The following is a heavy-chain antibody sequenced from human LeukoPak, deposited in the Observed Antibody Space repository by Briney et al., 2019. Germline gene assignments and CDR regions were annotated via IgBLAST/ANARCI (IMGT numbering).Heavy chain of an antibody. CDR1: GLTFTSHW. D-gene: IGHD4-23*01. Sequence: HPGGSLRLSCAASGLTFTSHWMHWVRQAPGKGLVWVSRITNDGSSTTYADSVKGRFTISRDNAKNMLYLQVNSLRAEDTAVYYCARGRPHGNDYWGQGTLVTVSS. V-gene: IGHV3-74*03. CDR3: ARGRPHGNDY. J-gene: IGHJ4*02. CDR2: ITNDGSST.